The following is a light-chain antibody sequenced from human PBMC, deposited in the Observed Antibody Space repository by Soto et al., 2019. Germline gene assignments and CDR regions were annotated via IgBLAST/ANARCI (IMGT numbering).Light chain of an antibody. Sequence: QSVLTQPASVSGSPGQSITISCTGSSSDVDYYNYVSWYQHHPGKAPKLLIFEISRRPSWTSSRFSGSRSVYTASLTISGLQAEDEADYYCASHTSSGTDVFGPGTKVTVL. CDR2: EIS. J-gene: IGLJ1*01. CDR3: ASHTSSGTDV. CDR1: SSDVDYYNY. V-gene: IGLV2-14*01.